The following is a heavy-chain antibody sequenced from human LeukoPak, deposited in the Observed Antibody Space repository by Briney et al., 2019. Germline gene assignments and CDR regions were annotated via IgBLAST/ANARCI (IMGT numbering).Heavy chain of an antibody. CDR1: GGSISSSSYS. V-gene: IGHV4-39*07. J-gene: IGHJ3*02. CDR3: ARGPYSYDSSGAFDI. D-gene: IGHD3-22*01. CDR2: IYYSGST. Sequence: SETLSLTCTVSGGSISSSSYSWGWIRQPPGKGLEWIGSIYYSGSTYYHPSLKSRVTISADTSKNQFSLKLSSVTAADTAAYFCARGPYSYDSSGAFDIWGQGTMVTVSS.